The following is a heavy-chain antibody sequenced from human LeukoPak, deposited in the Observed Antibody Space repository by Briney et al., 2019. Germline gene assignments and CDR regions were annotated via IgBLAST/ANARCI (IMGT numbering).Heavy chain of an antibody. J-gene: IGHJ6*03. V-gene: IGHV4-39*07. CDR1: GGSISSSSYY. Sequence: SETLSLTCTVSGGSISSSSYYWGWIRQPPGKGLEWIGSIHYSGSTNYNPSLKSRVTISVDTSKNQFSLKLSSVTAAGTAVYYCARGYCSGGSCYSYYYYNYMDVWGKGTTVTVSS. CDR2: IHYSGST. D-gene: IGHD2-15*01. CDR3: ARGYCSGGSCYSYYYYNYMDV.